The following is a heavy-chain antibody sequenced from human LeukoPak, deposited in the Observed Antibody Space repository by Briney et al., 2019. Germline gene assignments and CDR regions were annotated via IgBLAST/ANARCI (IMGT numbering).Heavy chain of an antibody. V-gene: IGHV1-69*04. J-gene: IGHJ4*02. CDR3: ARDSPLLLPGY. D-gene: IGHD2/OR15-2a*01. CDR1: EGTFSSYA. CDR2: IIPILGIA. Sequence: GASVKVSCKASEGTFSSYAISWVRQAPGQGLEWMGRIIPILGIANYAQKFQGRVTITADKSTSTAYMELSSLRSEDTAVYYCARDSPLLLPGYWGQGTLLTVPS.